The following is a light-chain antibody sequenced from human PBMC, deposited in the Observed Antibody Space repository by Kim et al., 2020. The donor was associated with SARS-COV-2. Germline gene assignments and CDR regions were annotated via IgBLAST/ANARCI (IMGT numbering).Light chain of an antibody. CDR3: QGWDSTSDHWV. Sequence: SYELTQPPSVSVAPGETARLTCGGNNIGDKSVHWYQQKPGQAPVLVIYYNNDRPSGIPERFSGSNSENTATLTISRVEAGDEADYYCQGWDSTSDHWVFG. CDR2: YNN. V-gene: IGLV3-21*04. J-gene: IGLJ3*02. CDR1: NIGDKS.